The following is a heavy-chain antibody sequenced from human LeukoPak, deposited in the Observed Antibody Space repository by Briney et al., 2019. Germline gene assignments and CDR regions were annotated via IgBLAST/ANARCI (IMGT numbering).Heavy chain of an antibody. CDR2: IYYSGST. CDR3: AKDESPLLRYFDWLSA. V-gene: IGHV4-31*03. D-gene: IGHD3-9*01. Sequence: SEALSLTCTVSGGSISSGGYNRSWIRQHPGKGLECIGYIYYSGSTYYNPSLKSRVTISVDTSKNQFSLKLSSVTAADTAVYYCAKDESPLLRYFDWLSAWGQGTLVTVSS. CDR1: GGSISSGGYN. J-gene: IGHJ4*02.